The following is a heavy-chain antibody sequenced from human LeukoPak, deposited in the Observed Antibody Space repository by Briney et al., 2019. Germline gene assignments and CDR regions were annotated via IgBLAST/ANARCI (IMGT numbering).Heavy chain of an antibody. CDR3: ARVGPLKRFVVVPAGFDY. D-gene: IGHD2-2*01. CDR1: GITLSNYG. Sequence: PGGSLRLSCAVSGITLSNYGMSWVRQAPGKGLEWVAGLSGSGGGTNYADSVQGRFTISRDNPKNTLYLQMNSLRAEDTTVYYCARVGPLKRFVVVPAGFDYWGQGTLVTVSS. CDR2: LSGSGGGT. V-gene: IGHV3-23*01. J-gene: IGHJ4*02.